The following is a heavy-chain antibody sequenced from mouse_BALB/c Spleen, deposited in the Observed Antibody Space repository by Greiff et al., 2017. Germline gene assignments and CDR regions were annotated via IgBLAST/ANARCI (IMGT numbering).Heavy chain of an antibody. J-gene: IGHJ1*01. CDR1: GYSITSDYA. D-gene: IGHD1-2*01. Sequence: ESGPGLVKPSQSLSLTCTVTGYSITSDYAWNWIRQFPGNKLEWMGYISYSGSTSYNPSLKSRISITRDTSKNQFFLQLNSVTTEDTATYYCARFRFITTDFDVWGAGTTVTVSS. CDR2: ISYSGST. CDR3: ARFRFITTDFDV. V-gene: IGHV3-2*02.